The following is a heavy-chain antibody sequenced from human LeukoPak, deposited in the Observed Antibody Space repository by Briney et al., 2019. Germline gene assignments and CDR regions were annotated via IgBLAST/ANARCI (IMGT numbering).Heavy chain of an antibody. J-gene: IGHJ6*02. CDR2: ISWNSGSI. CDR3: AKAPMSRTGYYYGMDV. D-gene: IGHD3-10*02. CDR1: GFTFDDYA. Sequence: GGSLRLSCAASGFTFDDYAMHWVRQAPGKGLEWVSGISWNSGSIGYADSVKGRFTISRVNAKNSLYLQMNSLRAEDTALYYCAKAPMSRTGYYYGMDVWGQGTTVTVSS. V-gene: IGHV3-9*01.